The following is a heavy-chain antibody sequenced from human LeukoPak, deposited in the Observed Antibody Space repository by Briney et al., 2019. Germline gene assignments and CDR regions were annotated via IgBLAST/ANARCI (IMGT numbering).Heavy chain of an antibody. CDR3: VRDGGVSGYDLLDY. CDR1: GFTFSNYW. J-gene: IGHJ4*02. D-gene: IGHD5-12*01. V-gene: IGHV3-7*01. Sequence: PGGSLRLSCAASGFTFSNYWMTWVRQAPGKGLEWVAHINQDGSEEHYMDSVKARFTISRDNAKNSLSLQMNSLRAEDTAVYYCVRDGGVSGYDLLDYRGQGTLVTVSS. CDR2: INQDGSEE.